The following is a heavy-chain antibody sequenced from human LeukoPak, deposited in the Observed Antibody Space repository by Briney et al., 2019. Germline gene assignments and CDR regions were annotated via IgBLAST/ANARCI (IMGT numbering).Heavy chain of an antibody. CDR1: GFTFSRDG. D-gene: IGHD3-22*01. CDR2: FSGGGGKA. J-gene: IGHJ4*02. Sequence: GGSLRLSCADSGFTFSRDGISWVRQAPGKGLERVSAFSGGGGKAYYSDSVKGRFTISRDNSKNTLYLQMNSRRAEDTAVYYCAKRGYYDSSGYYAPFDYWGQGTLVTVSS. CDR3: AKRGYYDSSGYYAPFDY. V-gene: IGHV3-23*01.